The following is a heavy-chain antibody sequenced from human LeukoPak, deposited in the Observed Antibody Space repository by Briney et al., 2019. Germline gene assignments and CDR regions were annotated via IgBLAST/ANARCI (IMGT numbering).Heavy chain of an antibody. CDR3: ARGPANGGYGVDY. J-gene: IGHJ4*02. CDR1: GFTFRRHW. D-gene: IGHD5-12*01. V-gene: IGHV3-74*01. Sequence: GGSLRLSCAASGFTFRRHWMHWVRQAPGKGLVWVARINSDGTSTSYADSVKGRFTISRDSATLYLQTNSLTAEDTAVYYCARGPANGGYGVDYWGQGTLVTVSS. CDR2: INSDGTST.